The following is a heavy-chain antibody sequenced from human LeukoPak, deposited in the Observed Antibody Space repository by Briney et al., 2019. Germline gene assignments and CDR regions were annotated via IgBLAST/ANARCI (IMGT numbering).Heavy chain of an antibody. V-gene: IGHV1-24*01. D-gene: IGHD3-22*01. Sequence: ASVMVSCKVSGYTLTELSMHWVRQAPGKGLEWMGGFDPEDGETIYAQKFQGRVTMTEDTSTDTAYMELSSLRSEDTAVYYCATDLRDDSSGYYSPDFDYWGQGTLVTVSS. J-gene: IGHJ4*02. CDR3: ATDLRDDSSGYYSPDFDY. CDR1: GYTLTELS. CDR2: FDPEDGET.